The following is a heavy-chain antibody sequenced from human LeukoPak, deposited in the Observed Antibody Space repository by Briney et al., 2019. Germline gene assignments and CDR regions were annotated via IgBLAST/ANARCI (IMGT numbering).Heavy chain of an antibody. CDR2: ISAYNGNT. CDR1: GYTFTSYG. CDR3: ARPLRCSSTSCYTFDP. V-gene: IGHV1-18*01. J-gene: IGHJ5*02. D-gene: IGHD2-2*02. Sequence: ASVKVSCKASGYTFTSYGISWVRQAPGQGLEWMGWISAYNGNTNYAQKLQGRVTMTTDTSTSTAYMELRSLRSDDTAVYYCARPLRCSSTSCYTFDPWGQGTLVTVSS.